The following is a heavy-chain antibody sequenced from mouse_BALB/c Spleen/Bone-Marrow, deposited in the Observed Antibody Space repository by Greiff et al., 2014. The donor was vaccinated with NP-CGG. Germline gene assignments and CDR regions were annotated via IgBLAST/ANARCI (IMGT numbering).Heavy chain of an antibody. V-gene: IGHV5-12*02. Sequence: DVKLVESGGGLVQPGGSLKLSCATSGFTFSDYYMYWVRQTPEKRLEWVAYISNGGGSTYYPDTVKGRFTISRDNAKNTLYLQMSRLKSEDTAMYYSARQGIYYGYDPFAYWGQGTLVTGS. CDR3: ARQGIYYGYDPFAY. CDR2: ISNGGGST. J-gene: IGHJ3*01. CDR1: GFTFSDYY. D-gene: IGHD2-2*01.